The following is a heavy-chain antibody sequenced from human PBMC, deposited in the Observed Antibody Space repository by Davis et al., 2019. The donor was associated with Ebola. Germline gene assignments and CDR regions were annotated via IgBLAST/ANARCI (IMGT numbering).Heavy chain of an antibody. J-gene: IGHJ6*03. Sequence: PSETLSLTCTVSGGSISSYYWSWIRQPAGKGLEWIGYIYYSGSTNYNPSLKSRVTISVDTSKNQFSLKLSSVTAADTAVYYCARDQESNYYYYYMDVWGKGTTVTVSS. V-gene: IGHV4-59*01. CDR1: GGSISSYY. CDR2: IYYSGST. CDR3: ARDQESNYYYYYMDV.